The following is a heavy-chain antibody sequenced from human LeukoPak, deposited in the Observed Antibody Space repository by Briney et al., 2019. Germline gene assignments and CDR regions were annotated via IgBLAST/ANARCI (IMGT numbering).Heavy chain of an antibody. CDR1: GFSFTAAW. J-gene: IGHJ4*02. Sequence: PGGSVRLSCAGSGFSFTAAWMSWDRQAPGKGLKWVGRITSKTDGGITDSAAPVKGRFTVSRDDSKNTLFLQMSSLRTEDTAVYYCATDESNSFFFWGQGTLVTVSS. D-gene: IGHD2/OR15-2a*01. V-gene: IGHV3-15*01. CDR3: ATDESNSFFF. CDR2: ITSKTDGGIT.